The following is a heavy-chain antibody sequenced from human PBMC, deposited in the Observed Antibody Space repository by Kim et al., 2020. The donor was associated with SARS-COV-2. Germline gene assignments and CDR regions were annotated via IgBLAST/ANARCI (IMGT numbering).Heavy chain of an antibody. CDR1: GFTFSSYA. V-gene: IGHV3-23*01. J-gene: IGHJ4*02. CDR2: ISGTGRST. D-gene: IGHD6-6*01. Sequence: GGSLRLSCAASGFTFSSYAMSWVRQAPGKGLEWVSSISGTGRSTFYADSVKGRFTISRDNSKNTLYLPMNRLRAEDTAVYYCAKDHPSTYSSASSPLFYSSAQGTWVTVSS. CDR3: AKDHPSTYSSASSPLFYS.